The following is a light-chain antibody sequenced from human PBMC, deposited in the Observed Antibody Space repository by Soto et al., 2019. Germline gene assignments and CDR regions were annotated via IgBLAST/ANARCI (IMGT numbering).Light chain of an antibody. CDR3: QQRSNWPWT. V-gene: IGKV3-11*01. Sequence: EIVLTQSPATLSFSPGERATLSCRASQSLSSYLAWYQQKPGQAPRLLIYDASNRATGIPARFSGSGSGTDFTLTISSLEPEDFAVYYCQQRSNWPWTFGQGTKVEIK. J-gene: IGKJ1*01. CDR2: DAS. CDR1: QSLSSY.